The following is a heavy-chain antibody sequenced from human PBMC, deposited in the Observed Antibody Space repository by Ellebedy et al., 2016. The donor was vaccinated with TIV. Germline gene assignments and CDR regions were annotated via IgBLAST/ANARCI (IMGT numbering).Heavy chain of an antibody. CDR3: ARLGYDSRRANDY. V-gene: IGHV4-34*01. CDR2: INHSGST. CDR1: GGSFSGYY. Sequence: MPSETLSLTCAVYGGSFSGYYWSWIRQPPGKGLEWIGEINHSGSTNYNPSLKSRVTLSVDTSKNQFSLKLSSVTAADTAVYYCARLGYDSRRANDYWGQGTLVTVSS. D-gene: IGHD3-22*01. J-gene: IGHJ4*02.